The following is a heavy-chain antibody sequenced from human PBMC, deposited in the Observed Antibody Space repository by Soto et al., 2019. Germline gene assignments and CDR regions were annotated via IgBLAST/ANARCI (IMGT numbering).Heavy chain of an antibody. CDR2: ISGDAGRT. J-gene: IGHJ4*02. CDR1: GLTYVKYA. V-gene: IGHV3-23*01. Sequence: EVQLLESGGALVQPGGSLRLSCEASGLTYVKYAMSWVRQAPGKGPEWVSGISGDAGRTFYADSVKGRFTISRDNSKNTVYLQMNSLRVEDTAVYYCVKDTVVVINGGDFDYWGQGTLVTVSS. D-gene: IGHD3-22*01. CDR3: VKDTVVVINGGDFDY.